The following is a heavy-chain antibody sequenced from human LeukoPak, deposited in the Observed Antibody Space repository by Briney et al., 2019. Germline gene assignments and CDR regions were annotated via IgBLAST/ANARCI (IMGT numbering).Heavy chain of an antibody. CDR1: GYTFTGYY. CDR3: ARGVLSREGYNSKLDY. CDR2: INPSSGST. J-gene: IGHJ4*02. Sequence: ASVKVSCKASGYTFTGYYMHCVRQAPGQGLEWMGIINPSSGSTSYAQKFQGRVTMTKDTSTSTVYMELSSLRSEDTAVYYCARGVLSREGYNSKLDYWGQGTLVTVPS. V-gene: IGHV1-46*01. D-gene: IGHD5-24*01.